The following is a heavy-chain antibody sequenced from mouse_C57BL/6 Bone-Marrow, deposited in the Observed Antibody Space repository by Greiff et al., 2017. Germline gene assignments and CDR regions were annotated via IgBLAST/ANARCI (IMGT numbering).Heavy chain of an antibody. CDR2: IRHKANNHAT. CDR3: TRGWWFAY. Sequence: EVKLVESGGGLVQPGGSMKLSCAASGFTFSDAWMDWVRQSPEKGLEWVAEIRHKANNHATYYAVSVKGRFTISRDDSKSSVSLQMNSLRAEDTGIYYGTRGWWFAYWGQGTRVTVSA. CDR1: GFTFSDAW. V-gene: IGHV6-6*01. J-gene: IGHJ3*01. D-gene: IGHD3-3*01.